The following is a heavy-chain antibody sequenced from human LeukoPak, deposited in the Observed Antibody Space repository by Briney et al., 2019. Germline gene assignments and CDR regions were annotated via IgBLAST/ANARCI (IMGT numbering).Heavy chain of an antibody. D-gene: IGHD5-24*01. CDR3: ARGPPPWLPQYFDY. J-gene: IGHJ4*02. V-gene: IGHV3-21*01. Sequence: GGSLRLSCAASGFTFSGYRMNWVRQAPGKGLEWVSSISGSSSYIYYTDSVKGRFTISRDNAKHSLVLQMNSLRAEDTGVYYCARGPPPWLPQYFDYWGQGTLVTVSS. CDR2: ISGSSSYI. CDR1: GFTFSGYR.